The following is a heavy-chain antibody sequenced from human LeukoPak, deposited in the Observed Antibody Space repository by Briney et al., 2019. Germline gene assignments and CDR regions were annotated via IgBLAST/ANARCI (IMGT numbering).Heavy chain of an antibody. J-gene: IGHJ4*02. CDR1: GFDIRHYY. Sequence: GGSLRLSCVASGFDIRHYYMSWVRQAPGKGLEWVAYIKQDGSEKDYVDSAKGRFTISRDNAKNSLYLQMDSLRGEDTAIYYCAGAYYSRALFEYWGVGTLVTVSS. D-gene: IGHD2-2*01. V-gene: IGHV3-7*04. CDR2: IKQDGSEK. CDR3: AGAYYSRALFEY.